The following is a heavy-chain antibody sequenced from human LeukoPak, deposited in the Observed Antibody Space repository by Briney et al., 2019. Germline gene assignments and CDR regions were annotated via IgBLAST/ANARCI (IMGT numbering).Heavy chain of an antibody. V-gene: IGHV4-59*08. CDR2: IYYSGST. J-gene: IGHJ4*02. CDR1: GGSISSYY. Sequence: NPSETLSLTCTVSGGSISSYYWSWIRQPPGKGLEWIGYIYYSGSTNYNPSPKSRVTISVDTSKNQFSLTLSSVTAADTAVYYCASILGSDYYDSSGTFDYWGQGTLVTVSS. CDR3: ASILGSDYYDSSGTFDY. D-gene: IGHD3-22*01.